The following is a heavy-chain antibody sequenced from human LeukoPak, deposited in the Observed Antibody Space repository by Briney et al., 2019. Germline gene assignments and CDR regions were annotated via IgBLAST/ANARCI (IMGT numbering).Heavy chain of an antibody. V-gene: IGHV3-30-3*01. D-gene: IGHD3-10*01. Sequence: GRSLRLSCAASGFTFSSYPMHWVRQAPGKGLEWVGVISYDGNNKYSADSVKGRFTISRDNSKNTLYLQVSSLRAEDTAVYYCARDGGGYYASGTHYYFDCWGQETRVTVSS. CDR2: ISYDGNNK. CDR1: GFTFSSYP. J-gene: IGHJ4*02. CDR3: ARDGGGYYASGTHYYFDC.